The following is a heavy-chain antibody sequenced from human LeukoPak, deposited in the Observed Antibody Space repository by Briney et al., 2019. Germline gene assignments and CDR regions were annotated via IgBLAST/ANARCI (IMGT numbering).Heavy chain of an antibody. Sequence: PGGSLRLSCEASGFTFRSAWMNWVRQAPGKGLEWVGRIRSKTDGGTTDYAAPVKGRFTIPRDDSKGTLYLRMNSLKTEDTAVYYCTTERPYNYYYMDVWGQGTTVTVSS. J-gene: IGHJ6*02. CDR1: GFTFRSAW. CDR2: IRSKTDGGTT. D-gene: IGHD2-2*02. V-gene: IGHV3-15*07. CDR3: TTERPYNYYYMDV.